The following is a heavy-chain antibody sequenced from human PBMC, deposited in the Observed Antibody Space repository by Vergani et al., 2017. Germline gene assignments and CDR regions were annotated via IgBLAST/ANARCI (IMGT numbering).Heavy chain of an antibody. CDR3: AKGLAVAGAKGDY. V-gene: IGHV3-48*01. D-gene: IGHD6-19*01. CDR1: GFTFSSYS. J-gene: IGHJ4*02. Sequence: EVQLVESGGGLVQPGGSLRLSCAAPGFTFSSYSMNWVRQAPGKGLEWVSYISSSSSTIYYADSVKGRFTISRDNSKNTLYLQMNSLRAEDTAVYYCAKGLAVAGAKGDYWGQGTLVTVSS. CDR2: ISSSSSTI.